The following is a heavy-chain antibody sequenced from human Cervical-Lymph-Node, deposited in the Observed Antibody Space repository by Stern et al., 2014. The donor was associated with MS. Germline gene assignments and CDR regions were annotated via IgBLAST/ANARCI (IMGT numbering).Heavy chain of an antibody. CDR3: ARGIAAFDY. D-gene: IGHD6-25*01. CDR2: IWYDGGNK. CDR1: GFTFSSYD. V-gene: IGHV3-33*01. Sequence: MQLVESGGGVVQPGKSLRLSCAASGFTFSSYDMHWVRQAPGKGLEWVAVIWYDGGNKYYADSVKGRFTVSRDNSKNTLHLQMNSLKVEDTAIYYCARGIAAFDYWGQGTLVTVST. J-gene: IGHJ4*02.